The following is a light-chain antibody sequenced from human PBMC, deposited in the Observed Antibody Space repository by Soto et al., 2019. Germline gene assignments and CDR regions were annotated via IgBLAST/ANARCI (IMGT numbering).Light chain of an antibody. J-gene: IGKJ1*01. CDR3: QQDNNCPPWT. Sequence: DIQMTQSPSSVSASVCDSVPITCRASENVSSRLAWYQQKPGQAPKLLIYAASTMQSGVPSRFSGSGSGTEFTLTISSLQPEDFAAYYCQQDNNCPPWTFGQGTKVDIK. CDR1: ENVSSR. V-gene: IGKV1-12*01. CDR2: AAS.